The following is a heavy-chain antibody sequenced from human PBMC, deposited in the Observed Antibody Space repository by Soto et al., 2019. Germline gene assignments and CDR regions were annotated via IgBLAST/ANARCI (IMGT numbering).Heavy chain of an antibody. D-gene: IGHD5-18*01. J-gene: IGHJ4*02. Sequence: EVQVVESGGGLVQPGQSLRLSCFASGFTFGDSAFSWVRQAPGKGLEWVGFIRTKTFGGTAEYAASVKGRFSISRDDSKSIAYLQLNSLKTEDTAVYYCIRHMKYSYYFEAGHWGQGTLVTVSS. CDR2: IRTKTFGGTA. CDR3: IRHMKYSYYFEAGH. V-gene: IGHV3-49*04. CDR1: GFTFGDSA.